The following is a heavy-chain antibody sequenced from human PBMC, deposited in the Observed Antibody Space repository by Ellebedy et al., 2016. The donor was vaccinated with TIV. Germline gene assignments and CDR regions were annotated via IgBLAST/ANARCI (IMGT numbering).Heavy chain of an antibody. D-gene: IGHD1-1*01. CDR1: GGSISSPSYY. Sequence: MPSETLSLTCTVSGGSISSPSYYWGWIRQPPGKGLEWIGSNYYSGSTYYYPSLKSRVTMSIDTSKNQFSLKLSSVTAADTAVYYCARHHTVERGAIDYWGQGTLVTVSS. CDR2: NYYSGST. CDR3: ARHHTVERGAIDY. J-gene: IGHJ4*02. V-gene: IGHV4-39*01.